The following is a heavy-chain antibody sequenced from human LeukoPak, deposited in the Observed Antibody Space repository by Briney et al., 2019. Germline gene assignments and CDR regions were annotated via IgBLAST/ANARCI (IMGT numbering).Heavy chain of an antibody. CDR1: GYTFTGYY. V-gene: IGHV1-46*01. CDR3: ARTVSPAGTTHDAFDI. Sequence: ASVKVSCKASGYTFTGYYMHWVRQAPGQGLEWMGIINPSGGSTSYAQKFQGRVTMTTDTSTSTAYMELRSLRSDDTAVYYCARTVSPAGTTHDAFDIWGQGTMVTVSS. J-gene: IGHJ3*02. D-gene: IGHD6-13*01. CDR2: INPSGGST.